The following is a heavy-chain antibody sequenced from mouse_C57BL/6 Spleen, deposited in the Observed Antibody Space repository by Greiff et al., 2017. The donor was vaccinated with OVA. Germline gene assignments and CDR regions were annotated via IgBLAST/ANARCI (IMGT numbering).Heavy chain of an antibody. J-gene: IGHJ3*01. CDR3: ARTGGYGGAWFAY. CDR2: IYPGGGST. D-gene: IGHD2-2*01. V-gene: IGHV1-55*01. CDR1: GYTFTSYW. Sequence: QVQLQQPGAELVKPGASVKMSCKASGYTFTSYWITWVKQRPGQGLEWIGDIYPGGGSTNSNEKFKSRATLPVDTSSSTAYMQPSSLTSEDSAVYDCARTGGYGGAWFAYWGQGTLVTVSA.